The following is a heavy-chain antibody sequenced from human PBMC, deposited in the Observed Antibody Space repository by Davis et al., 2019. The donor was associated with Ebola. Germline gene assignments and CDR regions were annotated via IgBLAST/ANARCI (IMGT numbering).Heavy chain of an antibody. J-gene: IGHJ6*02. Sequence: HSQTLSLTCAISGDSVSGSSGAWNWIRQSPSRGLEWLGRTYYKSKWYNGYAVSVKSRITINLDASKNHFSLQLSSVTPEDTAVYYCARGWQRSGMDVWGQGTTVTVSS. CDR3: ARGWQRSGMDV. D-gene: IGHD6-19*01. CDR1: GDSVSGSSGA. CDR2: TYYKSKWYN. V-gene: IGHV6-1*01.